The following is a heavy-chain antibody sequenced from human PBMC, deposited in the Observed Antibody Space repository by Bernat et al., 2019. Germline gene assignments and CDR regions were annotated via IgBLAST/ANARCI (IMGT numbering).Heavy chain of an antibody. CDR3: ARWRHQYSSGWYGWNAFDI. CDR1: GGTFSSYA. V-gene: IGHV1-69*06. D-gene: IGHD6-19*01. Sequence: QVQLVQSGAEVKKPGSSVKVSCKASGGTFSSYAISWVRQAPGQGLEWMGGIIPIFGTANYAQKFQGRVTITADNSTSTAYMELSSLRSEDTAVYYCARWRHQYSSGWYGWNAFDIWGQGTMVTVSS. J-gene: IGHJ3*02. CDR2: IIPIFGTA.